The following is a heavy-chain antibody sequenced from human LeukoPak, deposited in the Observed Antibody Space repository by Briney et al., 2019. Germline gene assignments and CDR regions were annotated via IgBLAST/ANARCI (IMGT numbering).Heavy chain of an antibody. CDR2: IIPIFGTA. Sequence: EASVKVSCKASGGTFSSYAISWVRQAPGQGLEWMGGIIPIFGTANYAQKFQGRVAITADESTSTAYMELSSLRSEDTAVYYCARRDSTQYYHYYGMDVWGQGTTVTVSS. J-gene: IGHJ6*02. CDR3: ARRDSTQYYHYYGMDV. V-gene: IGHV1-69*13. CDR1: GGTFSSYA. D-gene: IGHD2-2*01.